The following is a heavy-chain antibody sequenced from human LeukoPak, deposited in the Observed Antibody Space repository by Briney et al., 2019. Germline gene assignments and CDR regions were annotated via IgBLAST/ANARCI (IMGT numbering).Heavy chain of an antibody. Sequence: PSETLSFTCTVSGGSISGYYWSWIRQPPGKGLGCIGYIYTSGSTNYNPSLKSRVTISVDTSTNQFSLKLSSVTAADTAVYYCAGSYSSSWPDAFDIWGQGTMVTVSS. J-gene: IGHJ3*02. CDR3: AGSYSSSWPDAFDI. V-gene: IGHV4-4*09. D-gene: IGHD6-13*01. CDR1: GGSISGYY. CDR2: IYTSGST.